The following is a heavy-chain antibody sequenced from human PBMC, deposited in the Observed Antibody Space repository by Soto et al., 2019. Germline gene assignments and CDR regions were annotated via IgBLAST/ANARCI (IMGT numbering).Heavy chain of an antibody. CDR2: IYYSGST. J-gene: IGHJ4*02. CDR3: ARHVNYPYSSGWGGFDY. D-gene: IGHD6-19*01. V-gene: IGHV4-39*01. Sequence: QLQLQESGPGLVKPSETLSLTCTVSGGSISSSSYYWGWIRQPPGKGLEWIGSIYYSGSTYFNPSLTSRSTISVNTSKNQFSLKLSSVTAADTAVYYCARHVNYPYSSGWGGFDYWGQGTPVTVSS. CDR1: GGSISSSSYY.